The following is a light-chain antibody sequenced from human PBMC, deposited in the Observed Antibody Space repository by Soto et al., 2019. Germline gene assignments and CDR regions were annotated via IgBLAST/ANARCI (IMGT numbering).Light chain of an antibody. Sequence: QSALTQPASVSGSPGQSITISCTGTSSDVVGYNYVSWYQQHPGKAPNLMIYDVSNRPSGVSNRFSGSKSGNTASLTISGLQAEDEADYYCSSYTSSSTLNYVFGTGTKLTVL. CDR1: SSDVVGYNY. V-gene: IGLV2-14*01. CDR2: DVS. J-gene: IGLJ1*01. CDR3: SSYTSSSTLNYV.